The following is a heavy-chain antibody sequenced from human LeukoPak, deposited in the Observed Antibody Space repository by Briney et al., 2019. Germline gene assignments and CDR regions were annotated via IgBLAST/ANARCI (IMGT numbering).Heavy chain of an antibody. CDR1: GGSISSGGYS. CDR3: ARVGLYGDFDY. Sequence: SETLSLTCAVSGGSISSGGYSWSWIRQPPGKGLEWIGYIYHSGSTYYNPSLKSRVTISVDRSKNQFSPKLSSVTAADTAVYYCARVGLYGDFDYWGQGTLVTVSS. J-gene: IGHJ4*02. V-gene: IGHV4-30-2*01. CDR2: IYHSGST. D-gene: IGHD3-16*02.